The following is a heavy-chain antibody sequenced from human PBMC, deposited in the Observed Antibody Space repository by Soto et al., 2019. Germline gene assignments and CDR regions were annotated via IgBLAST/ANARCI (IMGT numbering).Heavy chain of an antibody. D-gene: IGHD2-8*01. CDR3: AVLCYTPHEDYDI. CDR2: INVGNGIA. J-gene: IGHJ3*02. Sequence: QVQLVQSGAEVKKPGASVKLSCKASGYTFTSHDIPWVRQAPGQRPERMGWINVGNGIAKYSQRFQGRVTITRDISASTAYMDLSSLTSEDAAVYYCAVLCYTPHEDYDIWGQGTLVTVSS. V-gene: IGHV1-3*01. CDR1: GYTFTSHD.